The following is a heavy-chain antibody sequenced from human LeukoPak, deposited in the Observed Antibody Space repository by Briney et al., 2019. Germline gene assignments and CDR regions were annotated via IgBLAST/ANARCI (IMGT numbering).Heavy chain of an antibody. Sequence: PGGSLRLSCAASGLTFSSYSMNWVRQAPGKGLEWVSSISSSSSYIYYADPVKGRFTISRDNAKNSLYLQMNSLRAEDTAVYYCANRDSTTGGDYWGQGTLVTVSS. D-gene: IGHD2/OR15-2a*01. J-gene: IGHJ4*02. V-gene: IGHV3-21*01. CDR3: ANRDSTTGGDY. CDR1: GLTFSSYS. CDR2: ISSSSSYI.